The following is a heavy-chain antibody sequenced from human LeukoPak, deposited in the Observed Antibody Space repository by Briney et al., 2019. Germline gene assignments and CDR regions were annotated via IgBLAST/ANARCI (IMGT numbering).Heavy chain of an antibody. J-gene: IGHJ3*02. CDR1: GGTFSSYA. Sequence: GSSVKVSCKASGGTFSSYAISWVRQAPGQGLEWMGGIIPIFGTANYAQKFQGRVTITTDESTSTAYMELSSLRSEDTAVYYCARAPRIAAAGPDAFDIWGQGTMVTVSS. CDR2: IIPIFGTA. D-gene: IGHD6-13*01. V-gene: IGHV1-69*05. CDR3: ARAPRIAAAGPDAFDI.